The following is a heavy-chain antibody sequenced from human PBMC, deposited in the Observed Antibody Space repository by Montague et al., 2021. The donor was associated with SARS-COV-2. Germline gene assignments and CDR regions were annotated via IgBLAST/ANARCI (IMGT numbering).Heavy chain of an antibody. Sequence: SLRLSCAASGFTFSSYWMSWVRQAPGKGLEWVASIKQDGSEKYYVDSVKGRFTISRDNAKNSLYLQMNSLRAEDTAVYYCARDTMVRGVRYYYYGMDVWGQGTTVTVSS. CDR3: ARDTMVRGVRYYYYGMDV. V-gene: IGHV3-7*01. D-gene: IGHD3-10*01. J-gene: IGHJ6*02. CDR1: GFTFSSYW. CDR2: IKQDGSEK.